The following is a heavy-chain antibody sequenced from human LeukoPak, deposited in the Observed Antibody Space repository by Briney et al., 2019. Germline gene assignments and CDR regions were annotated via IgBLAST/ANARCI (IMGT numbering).Heavy chain of an antibody. D-gene: IGHD1-1*01. Sequence: GGSLRLSCAAPGFTFSSFWMGWVRQAPGKGLEWVASIKYDESEKHHVDSVKGRFTISRDNAKNSLFLQMNGLRAEDTAVYFCVRIPTNGHFEYWGQGTLVTVSS. CDR3: VRIPTNGHFEY. CDR2: IKYDESEK. V-gene: IGHV3-7*01. J-gene: IGHJ4*02. CDR1: GFTFSSFW.